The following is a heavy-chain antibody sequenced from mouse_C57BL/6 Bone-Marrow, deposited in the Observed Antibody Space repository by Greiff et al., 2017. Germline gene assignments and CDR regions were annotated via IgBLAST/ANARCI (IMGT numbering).Heavy chain of an antibody. Sequence: EVQLQQSGPELVKPGASVKISCKASGYTFTDYYMNWVKQSHGKSLEWIGDINPNNGGTSYNQKFKGKATLTVDKSSSTAYMELRSLTSEDSAVYYCARSGGSSGPFAYWGQGTLVTVSA. CDR2: INPNNGGT. CDR3: ARSGGSSGPFAY. J-gene: IGHJ3*01. CDR1: GYTFTDYY. D-gene: IGHD3-2*02. V-gene: IGHV1-26*01.